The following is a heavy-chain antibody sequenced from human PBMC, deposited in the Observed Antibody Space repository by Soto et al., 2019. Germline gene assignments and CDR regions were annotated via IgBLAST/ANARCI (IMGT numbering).Heavy chain of an antibody. CDR2: ISSSSSYI. CDR3: ARDPGGGPWDY. V-gene: IGHV3-21*01. D-gene: IGHD2-15*01. Sequence: EVQLVESGGGLVKPGGSPRLSCAASGFTFSSYSMNWVRQSPGKGLEWVSSISSSSSYIYYADSVKGRFTISRDNAKNSLYLQMNSLRAEDTAVYYCARDPGGGPWDYWGQGTLVTVSS. CDR1: GFTFSSYS. J-gene: IGHJ4*02.